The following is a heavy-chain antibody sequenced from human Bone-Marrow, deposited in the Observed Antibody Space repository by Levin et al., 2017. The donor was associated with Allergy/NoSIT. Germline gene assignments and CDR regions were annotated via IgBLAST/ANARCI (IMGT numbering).Heavy chain of an antibody. CDR3: ARDRVSGERAGY. V-gene: IGHV3-66*01. D-gene: IGHD3-10*01. Sequence: GESLKISCAGSGFTVSSDYMTWVRQAPGKGLEWVSVLYGSGATYYADSVKDRFAISRDSSKNTLFLQMNSLTVDDTAVYFCARDRVSGERAGYWGQGTLVTVSS. J-gene: IGHJ4*02. CDR1: GFTVSSDY. CDR2: LYGSGAT.